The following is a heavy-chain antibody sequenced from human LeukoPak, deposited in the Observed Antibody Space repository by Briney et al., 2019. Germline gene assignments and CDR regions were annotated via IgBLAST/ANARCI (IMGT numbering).Heavy chain of an antibody. D-gene: IGHD2-15*01. J-gene: IGHJ4*02. CDR1: GGSISSGGYS. Sequence: SQTLSLTCAVSGGSISSGGYSWSWIRQPPGKGLEWIGYIYHSGSTYYNPYLKSRVTISVDRSKNQFSLKLSSVTAADTAVYYCARRVVLENYFDYWGQGTLVTVSS. V-gene: IGHV4-30-2*01. CDR3: ARRVVLENYFDY. CDR2: IYHSGST.